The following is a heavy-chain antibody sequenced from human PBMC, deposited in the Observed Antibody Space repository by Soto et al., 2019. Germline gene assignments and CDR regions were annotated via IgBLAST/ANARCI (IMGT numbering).Heavy chain of an antibody. CDR1: GFTVNNYQ. J-gene: IGHJ6*02. CDR2: IYSGGVT. V-gene: IGHV3-53*01. Sequence: GVSLRLSCAASGFTVNNYQMNWVRQAPGKGLEWVSVIYSGGVTYYPDSVKGRFTTIRDTSKNTVYLQMNSLRADGTAIYYCARDPSTTGYYGLDVWGQGTTVTVSS. CDR3: ARDPSTTGYYGLDV.